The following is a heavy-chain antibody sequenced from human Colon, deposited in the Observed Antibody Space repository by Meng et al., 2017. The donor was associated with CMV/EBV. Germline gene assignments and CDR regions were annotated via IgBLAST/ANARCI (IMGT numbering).Heavy chain of an antibody. D-gene: IGHD6-19*01. J-gene: IGHJ6*02. CDR3: AGHGSGWNLYGMDV. CDR2: IYSSGST. Sequence: GESLKISCAASEFTVSSNYMSWVRRAPGKGLEWVSVIYSSGSTYYADSVKDRFTISRDISTNTLFLQMNSLRADDSAVYYCAGHGSGWNLYGMDVWGQGTTVTVSS. CDR1: EFTVSSNY. V-gene: IGHV3-66*02.